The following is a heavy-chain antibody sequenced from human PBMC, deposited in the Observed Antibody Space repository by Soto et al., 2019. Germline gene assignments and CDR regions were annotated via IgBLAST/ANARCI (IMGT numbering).Heavy chain of an antibody. D-gene: IGHD2-2*01. Sequence: QVQLVQSGAEVKKPGSSVKVSCKASGGTFSSYAISWVRQAPGQGLEWMGGIIPIFGTANYAQKFQGRVTITADESTSTAYRELSSLRSEDTAVYYCARVVVVVPAALGWFDPWVQGTLVTVSS. J-gene: IGHJ5*02. CDR2: IIPIFGTA. CDR3: ARVVVVVPAALGWFDP. CDR1: GGTFSSYA. V-gene: IGHV1-69*01.